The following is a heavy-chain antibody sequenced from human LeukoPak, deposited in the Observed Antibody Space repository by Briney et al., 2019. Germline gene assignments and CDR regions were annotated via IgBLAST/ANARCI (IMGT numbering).Heavy chain of an antibody. V-gene: IGHV3-74*01. CDR3: ARPHVGPVPSWFDD. CDR1: GFTFTTYW. D-gene: IGHD3-10*01. Sequence: GGSLRLSCAASGFTFTTYWMHWVRQVPGKGLVWVSRINSDGSNTSYADSVKGRFTISRDNAKNTLYLQMTSLRAEDTAVYYSARPHVGPVPSWFDDWRQGTLVPVSS. CDR2: INSDGSNT. J-gene: IGHJ4*02.